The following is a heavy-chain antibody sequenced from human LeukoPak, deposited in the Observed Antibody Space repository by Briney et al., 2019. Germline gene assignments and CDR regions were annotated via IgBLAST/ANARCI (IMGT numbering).Heavy chain of an antibody. Sequence: GGSLRLSCAASGFTFSSYSMNWVRQAPGKGLEWVSSISSSSSYIYYADSVKGRFTISRDNAKNSLYLQMNSLRAEDTAAYYCASSTQPMIVHPYYFDYWGQGTLVTVSS. V-gene: IGHV3-21*01. CDR2: ISSSSSYI. J-gene: IGHJ4*02. CDR1: GFTFSSYS. D-gene: IGHD3-22*01. CDR3: ASSTQPMIVHPYYFDY.